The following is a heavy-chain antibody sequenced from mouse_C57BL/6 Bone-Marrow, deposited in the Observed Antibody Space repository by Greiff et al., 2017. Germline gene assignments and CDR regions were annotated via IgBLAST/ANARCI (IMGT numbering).Heavy chain of an antibody. Sequence: EVQLQQSGPELVKPGASVKMSCKASGYTFTDYNMHWVKQSHGKSLEWIGYINPNNGGTSYNQKFKGKATFTVNKSSSTAYMELRSLTSEDSAVYYCARSDDYDESRYFDVWGTGTTVTVSS. CDR2: INPNNGGT. CDR3: ARSDDYDESRYFDV. CDR1: GYTFTDYN. D-gene: IGHD2-4*01. V-gene: IGHV1-22*01. J-gene: IGHJ1*03.